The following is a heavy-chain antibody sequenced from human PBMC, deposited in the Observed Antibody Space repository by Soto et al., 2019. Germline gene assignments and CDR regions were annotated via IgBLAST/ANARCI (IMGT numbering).Heavy chain of an antibody. V-gene: IGHV3-7*01. CDR1: GFTFSTYW. J-gene: IGHJ4*02. Sequence: EVQLVESGGGLVQPGGSLRLSCAASGFTFSTYWMTWVRRPPGKGLEWVANLDQDGSERYYVDSVRGRFTISRDNAKNSLYLQINGWGAGDRVVYYWVVGGNFFVYGGQGTRVTVS. CDR2: LDQDGSER. CDR3: VVGGNFFVY. D-gene: IGHD2-15*01.